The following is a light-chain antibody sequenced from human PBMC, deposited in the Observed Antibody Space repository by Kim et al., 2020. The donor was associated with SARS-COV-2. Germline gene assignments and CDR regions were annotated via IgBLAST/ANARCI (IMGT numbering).Light chain of an antibody. J-gene: IGKJ1*01. CDR3: QEYGSSPPWT. Sequence: PWEGSPISCSARQSVSSRYLAWYRQNPGQAPRLLFFGASSRATGIRDRFSGSGSGTDFTLTISRLEPEDFAVYYCQEYGSSPPWTFGQGTKVDIK. V-gene: IGKV3-20*01. CDR1: QSVSSRY. CDR2: GAS.